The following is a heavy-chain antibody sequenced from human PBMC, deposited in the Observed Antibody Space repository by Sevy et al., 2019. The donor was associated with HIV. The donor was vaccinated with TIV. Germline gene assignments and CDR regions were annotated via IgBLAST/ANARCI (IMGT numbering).Heavy chain of an antibody. CDR1: GYTLTELS. J-gene: IGHJ6*03. Sequence: ASVKVSCKVSGYTLTELSMHWVRQAPGKGLEWMGGFDPEDGETIYAQKFQGRVTMTEDTSTDTAYMELSSLRSEDTAVYYCATGEGITGTSDYYYYMDVWGKGTTVTVSS. D-gene: IGHD1-20*01. V-gene: IGHV1-24*01. CDR3: ATGEGITGTSDYYYYMDV. CDR2: FDPEDGET.